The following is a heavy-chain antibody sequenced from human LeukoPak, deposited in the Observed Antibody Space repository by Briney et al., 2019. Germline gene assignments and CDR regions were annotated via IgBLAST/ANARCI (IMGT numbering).Heavy chain of an antibody. CDR1: RFTFTRYA. CDR3: ARDGGGTSADYYFDY. CDR2: LSYDGRDK. Sequence: TGGSLRLSCAASRFTFTRYAMHWVRQAPGKGLEWVAVLSYDGRDKHYADSVKGRFTISRDNSKSTLYLQMNSLRAEDTAVYYCARDGGGTSADYYFDYWGQGTLVTVSS. D-gene: IGHD2-2*01. V-gene: IGHV3-30*04. J-gene: IGHJ4*02.